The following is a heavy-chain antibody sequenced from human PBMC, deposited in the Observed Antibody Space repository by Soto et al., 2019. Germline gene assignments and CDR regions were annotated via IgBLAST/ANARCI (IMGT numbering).Heavy chain of an antibody. CDR2: INHSGST. J-gene: IGHJ5*02. V-gene: IGHV4-34*01. Sequence: SETLSLTCAVYGGSFSGYYWSWIRQPPGKGLEWIGEINHSGSTNYNPSLKSRVTISVDTSMNQFSLKLSSVTAADTAVYYCARVGSGSYYTLFDPWGQGTLVTVS. CDR1: GGSFSGYY. D-gene: IGHD3-10*01. CDR3: ARVGSGSYYTLFDP.